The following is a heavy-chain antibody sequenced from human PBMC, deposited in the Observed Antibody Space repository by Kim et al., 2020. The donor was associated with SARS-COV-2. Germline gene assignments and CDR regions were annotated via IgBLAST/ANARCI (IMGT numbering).Heavy chain of an antibody. Sequence: GGSLRLSCAASGFSVNNYGMHWVRQAPGRGLEWVAVIYYDDSSKKYYVDSVKGRFTITRDNTKNTIYLQMDSLRDEETAVYWCARDVAAGVGKSTPAYWGQGTLVTVSS. CDR3: ARDVAAGVGKSTPAY. V-gene: IGHV3-33*01. J-gene: IGHJ4*02. D-gene: IGHD6-13*01. CDR2: IYYDDSSKK. CDR1: GFSVNNYG.